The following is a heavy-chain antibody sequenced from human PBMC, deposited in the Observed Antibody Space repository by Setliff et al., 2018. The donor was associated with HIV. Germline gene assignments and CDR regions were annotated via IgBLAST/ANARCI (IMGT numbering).Heavy chain of an antibody. CDR1: GGSFGDYY. CDR3: ARELLRSWDGSENSYKPYYFDY. J-gene: IGHJ4*02. CDR2: IYARGST. V-gene: IGHV4-34*01. Sequence: PSETLSLTCAMYGGSFGDYYWNWIRQAPGKGLEWIGSIYARGSTYYNPSLKSRVTISVDTSKNQFSLKLSSVTAADTAVYYCARELLRSWDGSENSYKPYYFDYWGQGTLVTVSS. D-gene: IGHD3-10*01.